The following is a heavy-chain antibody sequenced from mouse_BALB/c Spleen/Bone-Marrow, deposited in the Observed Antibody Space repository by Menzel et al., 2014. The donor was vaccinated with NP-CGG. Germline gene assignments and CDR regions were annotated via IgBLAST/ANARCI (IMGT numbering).Heavy chain of an antibody. CDR2: IDPANGNT. V-gene: IGHV14-3*02. D-gene: IGHD1-1*01. CDR1: GFNIKDAY. Sequence: VQLKESGAELVKPGASVKLSCTASGFNIKDAYMHWVKQRPEQGLEWIGRIDPANGNTKYDPKFQGKATITADTSSNTAYLQLSSLTSEDTAVYYCARSRDYRSSYYAMDYWGHGTSVTVSS. CDR3: ARSRDYRSSYYAMDY. J-gene: IGHJ4*01.